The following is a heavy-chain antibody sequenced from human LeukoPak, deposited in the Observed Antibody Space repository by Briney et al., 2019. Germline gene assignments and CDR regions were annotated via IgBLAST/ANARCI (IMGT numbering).Heavy chain of an antibody. CDR2: INPNSGHT. D-gene: IGHD1-26*01. J-gene: IGHJ5*02. CDR3: VRVIPQKWELPGKWFDP. V-gene: IGHV1-2*02. CDR1: GYTFTGYY. Sequence: ASVKVSCKASGYTFTGYYMHWVRQAPGQGLEWMGWINPNSGHTNYVQKFQGRVTMTTDTSTSTASMELRSLRSDDTAVYYCVRVIPQKWELPGKWFDPWGQGTLVTVSS.